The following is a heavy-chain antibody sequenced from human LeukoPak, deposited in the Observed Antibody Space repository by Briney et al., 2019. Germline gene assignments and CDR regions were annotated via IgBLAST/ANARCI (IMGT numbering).Heavy chain of an antibody. CDR1: GFTFSTYA. CDR3: ASHKPHPVRYYFDSSGAIDY. V-gene: IGHV3-30-3*01. J-gene: IGHJ4*02. D-gene: IGHD3-22*01. CDR2: ISYDASNK. Sequence: GRSLRLSCAASGFTFSTYAMHWVRQSPGNGLEWVAVISYDASNKYYADSVKGRFTISRDNSKNTLYLQMNSLRAEDTAVYYCASHKPHPVRYYFDSSGAIDYWGQGTLVTVSS.